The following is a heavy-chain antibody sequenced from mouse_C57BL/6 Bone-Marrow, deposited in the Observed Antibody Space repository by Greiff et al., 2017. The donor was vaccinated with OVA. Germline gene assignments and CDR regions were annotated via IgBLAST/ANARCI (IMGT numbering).Heavy chain of an antibody. CDR2: IDPSASYT. CDR1: GYTFTSYW. V-gene: IGHV1-69*01. J-gene: IGHJ1*03. D-gene: IGHD2-4*01. CDR3: ARGDDYDVGWYFDV. Sequence: QVQLQQPGAELVMPGASVKLSCKASGYTFTSYWMHWVKQRPGQGLEWIGEIDPSASYTNYNQKFKGKSTLTVDKSSSTAYMQLSSLTSEDSAVYYCARGDDYDVGWYFDVWGTGTTVTVSS.